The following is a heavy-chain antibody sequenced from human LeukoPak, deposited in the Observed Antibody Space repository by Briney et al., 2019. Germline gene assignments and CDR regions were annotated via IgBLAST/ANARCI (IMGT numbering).Heavy chain of an antibody. CDR3: ARGSASNWPVDI. D-gene: IGHD6-13*01. J-gene: IGHJ4*02. CDR2: IIPIFGTA. V-gene: IGHV1-69*13. CDR1: GGTFSSYA. Sequence: ASVKVSCKASGGTFSSYAISWVRQAPGQGLEWMGGIIPIFGTANYAQKFQGRVTITADESTSTAYMELSSLRSEDTAVYYCARGSASNWPVDIWGQGTLVTVSS.